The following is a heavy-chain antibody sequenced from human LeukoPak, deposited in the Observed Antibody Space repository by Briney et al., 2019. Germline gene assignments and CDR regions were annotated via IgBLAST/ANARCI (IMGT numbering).Heavy chain of an antibody. Sequence: GGSLRLSCAASGFTFSSYSMNWVRQAPGKGLEWVSSISSSSSYIYYADSVKGRFTISRDNSKNTLYLQMNSLRAEDTAVYYCVRDDDRPDNGLDYWGQGTLVAVSS. D-gene: IGHD3-22*01. CDR1: GFTFSSYS. CDR3: VRDDDRPDNGLDY. J-gene: IGHJ4*02. V-gene: IGHV3-21*01. CDR2: ISSSSSYI.